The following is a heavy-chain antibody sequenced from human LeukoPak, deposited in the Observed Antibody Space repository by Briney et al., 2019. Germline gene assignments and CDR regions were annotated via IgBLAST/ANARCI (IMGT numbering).Heavy chain of an antibody. CDR3: ARNLWFGEFYY. V-gene: IGHV4-59*08. CDR2: IYYSGST. J-gene: IGHJ4*02. Sequence: SETLSLTCTVSGGSISSYYWSWIRQPPGKGLEWIGYIYYSGSTNYNPSLKSRVTISVDTSKNQFSLKLSPVTAADTAVYYCARNLWFGEFYYWGQGTLVTVSS. D-gene: IGHD3-10*01. CDR1: GGSISSYY.